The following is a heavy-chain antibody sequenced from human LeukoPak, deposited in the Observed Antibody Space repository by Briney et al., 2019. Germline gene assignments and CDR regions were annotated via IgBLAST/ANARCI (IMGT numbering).Heavy chain of an antibody. Sequence: SETLSLTCTVSGGSISSHYWSWIRQPPGKGLEWIGYIYYSGSTNYNPSLKSRVTISVDTSKNQFSLKLSSVTAAGTAVCYCARGAFFYPRQQDPNWFDPWGQGTLVTVSS. V-gene: IGHV4-59*11. CDR2: IYYSGST. CDR1: GGSISSHY. CDR3: ARGAFFYPRQQDPNWFDP. J-gene: IGHJ5*02. D-gene: IGHD6-13*01.